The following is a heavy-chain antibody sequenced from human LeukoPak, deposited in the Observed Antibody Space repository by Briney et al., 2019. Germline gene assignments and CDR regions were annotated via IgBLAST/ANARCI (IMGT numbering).Heavy chain of an antibody. V-gene: IGHV3-33*01. CDR1: GFTFSSYG. D-gene: IGHD3-22*01. CDR2: IWYDGSNK. J-gene: IGHJ4*02. Sequence: GGSLRLSCAASGFTFSSYGMHWVRQAPGKGLEWVAVIWYDGSNKYYADSVKGRFTISRDNSKNTLYLQMNSLRAEDTAVYYCAGDWGDSSGYYYFDYWGQGTLVTVSS. CDR3: AGDWGDSSGYYYFDY.